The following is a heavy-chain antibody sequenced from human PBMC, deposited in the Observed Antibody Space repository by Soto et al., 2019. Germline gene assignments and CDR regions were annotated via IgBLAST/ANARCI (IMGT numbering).Heavy chain of an antibody. CDR2: ISSGVSYT. J-gene: IGHJ3*01. CDR3: AKVSTISEAFDV. CDR1: GFTFSNYA. Sequence: PGGSLILSCAASGFTFSNYAMNWVRQAPGKGLEWVSTISSGVSYTYYADSVKGRFTISRDNSKNMLYLQMNSLRAEDTAVYYCAKVSTISEAFDVWGQGTMVTVSS. D-gene: IGHD1-26*01. V-gene: IGHV3-23*01.